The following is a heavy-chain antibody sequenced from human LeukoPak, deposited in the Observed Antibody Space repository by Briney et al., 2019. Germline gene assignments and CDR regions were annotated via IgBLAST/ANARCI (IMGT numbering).Heavy chain of an antibody. CDR2: ISSSSSYI. Sequence: PGGSLRLSCPASGFIFSDYYMSWIRQAPGKGLEWVSYISSSSSYINYADSVKGRFTISRDNAKNSLYLQMNSLRAEDTAVYYCARVSYGHSGYFDYWGQGTLVTVSS. D-gene: IGHD4-17*01. V-gene: IGHV3-11*06. CDR1: GFIFSDYY. CDR3: ARVSYGHSGYFDY. J-gene: IGHJ4*02.